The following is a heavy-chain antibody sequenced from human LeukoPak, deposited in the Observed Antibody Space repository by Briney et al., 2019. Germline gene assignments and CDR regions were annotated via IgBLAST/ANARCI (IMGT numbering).Heavy chain of an antibody. J-gene: IGHJ4*02. CDR2: IYNSGTT. V-gene: IGHV4-59*08. CDR1: GGSISSYY. CDR3: ARLLNNGWYYFDC. D-gene: IGHD6-19*01. Sequence: SETLSLTCTVSGGSISSYYWSWVRQPPGKGLECIGYIYNSGTTNYNPSLKSRVTISVDTSKNQFSLKLSSVTAADTAVYFCARLLNNGWYYFDCWGQGTQVTVSS.